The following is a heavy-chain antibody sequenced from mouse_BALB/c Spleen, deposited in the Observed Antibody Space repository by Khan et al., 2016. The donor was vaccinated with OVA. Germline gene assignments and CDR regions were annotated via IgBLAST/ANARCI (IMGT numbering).Heavy chain of an antibody. Sequence: QVQLQQPGAELVKPGASVKISCKASGYTFISYYMYWVKQRPGQGLEWIGGINPSDGGTIFNEKFKSKATLTVDKSSSTAYMQFSSLTSEDSAVXYCARSGFGSPFAYWGQGTLVTVSA. CDR3: ARSGFGSPFAY. J-gene: IGHJ3*01. CDR1: GYTFISYY. D-gene: IGHD2-2*01. V-gene: IGHV1S81*02. CDR2: INPSDGGT.